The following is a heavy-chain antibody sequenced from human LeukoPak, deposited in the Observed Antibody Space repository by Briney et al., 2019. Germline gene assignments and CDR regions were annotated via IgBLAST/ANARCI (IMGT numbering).Heavy chain of an antibody. CDR1: GGSISSSSYY. J-gene: IGHJ4*02. V-gene: IGHV4-39*07. CDR2: IYYSGST. CDR3: AKTLPPIAVAGAVDY. D-gene: IGHD6-19*01. Sequence: PSETLSLTCTVSGGSISSSSYYWGWIRQPPGKGLEWIGSIYYSGSTYYNPSLKSRVTISVDTSKNQFSLKLSSVTAADTAVYYCAKTLPPIAVAGAVDYWGQGTLVTVSS.